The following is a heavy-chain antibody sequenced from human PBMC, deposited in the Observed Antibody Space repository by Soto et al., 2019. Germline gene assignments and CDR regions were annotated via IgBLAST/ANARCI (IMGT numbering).Heavy chain of an antibody. Sequence: SSETLSFTCAVAGGPISSYYWSWIRQPPGKGLERIGYIYYSGSTNYNPSLKSRVTISVETSQNQLSLKQISVTAADTAVYYCARAHHDFWGGLRGYYYMDVWRKRTTVIVS. D-gene: IGHD3-3*01. J-gene: IGHJ6*03. V-gene: IGHV4-59*01. CDR2: IYYSGST. CDR1: GGPISSYY. CDR3: ARAHHDFWGGLRGYYYMDV.